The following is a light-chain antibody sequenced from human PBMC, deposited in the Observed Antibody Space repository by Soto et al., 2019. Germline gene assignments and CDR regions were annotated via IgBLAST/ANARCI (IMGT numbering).Light chain of an antibody. CDR2: GNS. J-gene: IGLJ1*01. CDR3: QSYDSSLSGSSYV. CDR1: NSNNGAGYD. V-gene: IGLV1-40*01. Sequence: QSALTQPALVSWAPGQRVTISCTGNNSNNGAGYDVHWYQQLPGTAPKLLIYGNSNRPSGVPDRFSGSKSGTSASLAITGLQAEDEADYYCQSYDSSLSGSSYVFGTGTKVTVL.